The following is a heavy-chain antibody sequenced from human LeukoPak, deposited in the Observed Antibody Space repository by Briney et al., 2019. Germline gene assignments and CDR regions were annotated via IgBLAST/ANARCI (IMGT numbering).Heavy chain of an antibody. V-gene: IGHV3-48*04. J-gene: IGHJ4*02. CDR3: ARAEDSSGYYFLY. Sequence: GGSLRLSCAASGFTFSSYSMNWVRQAPGKGLEWVSYISSSSSTVYYADSVKSRFTISRDNAKNSLYLQMNSLRAEDTAVYYCARAEDSSGYYFLYWGQGTLVTVSS. CDR1: GFTFSSYS. CDR2: ISSSSSTV. D-gene: IGHD3-22*01.